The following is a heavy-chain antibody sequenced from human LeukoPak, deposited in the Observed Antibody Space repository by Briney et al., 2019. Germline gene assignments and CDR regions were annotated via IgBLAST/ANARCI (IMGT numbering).Heavy chain of an antibody. CDR1: GFTFSGFW. J-gene: IGHJ3*01. V-gene: IGHV3-7*03. CDR2: IDSDGSEG. CDR3: ARSSYSSSSSV. Sequence: GGSLRLSCAVSGFTFSGFWMSWSRQAPGKGLEWVASIDSDGSEGYYADVAKGRFTISRDNAKNSLYLQINSLRAEDTAVYYCARSSYSSSSSVWGQGTMVTVSS. D-gene: IGHD6-6*01.